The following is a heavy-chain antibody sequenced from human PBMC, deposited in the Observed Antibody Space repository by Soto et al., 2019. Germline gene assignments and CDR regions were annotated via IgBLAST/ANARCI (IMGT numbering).Heavy chain of an antibody. CDR2: IYWDDDK. Sequence: QITLKESGPTLVKPTQTLTLTCTFSGFSLSTSGVGVGWIRQPPGKALEWLALIYWDDDKRYSPSLKSRLTITKDTSKNQVVLTMTNMDPVDTATYYCAPTYYYYSSGYYYVHPWGQGTLVTVSS. CDR3: APTYYYYSSGYYYVHP. V-gene: IGHV2-5*02. CDR1: GFSLSTSGVG. J-gene: IGHJ5*02. D-gene: IGHD3-22*01.